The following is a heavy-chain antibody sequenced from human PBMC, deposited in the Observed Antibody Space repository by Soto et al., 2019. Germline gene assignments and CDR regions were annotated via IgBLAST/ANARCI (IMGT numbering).Heavy chain of an antibody. Sequence: PSETLSLTCAVSGGSISSGGYSWSWIRQPPGKGLEWIGYIYHSGSTYYNPSLKSRVTISVDTSKNQFSLKLSSVTAADTAVYYCARDGGASELAFDYWGQGTLVTVSS. J-gene: IGHJ4*02. CDR2: IYHSGST. CDR1: GGSISSGGYS. D-gene: IGHD3-16*01. CDR3: ARDGGASELAFDY. V-gene: IGHV4-30-2*01.